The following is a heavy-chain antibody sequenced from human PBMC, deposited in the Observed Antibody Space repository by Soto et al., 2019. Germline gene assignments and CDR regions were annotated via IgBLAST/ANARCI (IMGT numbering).Heavy chain of an antibody. CDR1: GYTFTSYD. V-gene: IGHV1-8*01. Sequence: ASVKVSCKASGYTFTSYDINWVRQATGQGLEWMGWMNPNSGNTGYAQKFQGRVTMSVDTSKNQFSLKLSSVTAADTAVYYCARDSSSLEDYYYGMDVWGQGTTVTVSS. CDR3: ARDSSSLEDYYYGMDV. D-gene: IGHD6-13*01. CDR2: MNPNSGNT. J-gene: IGHJ6*02.